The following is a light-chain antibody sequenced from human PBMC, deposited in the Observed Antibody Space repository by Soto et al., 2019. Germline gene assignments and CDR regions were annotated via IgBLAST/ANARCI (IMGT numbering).Light chain of an antibody. CDR3: LQDHDDSWT. J-gene: IGKJ1*01. CDR2: ATS. CDR1: QDIRSD. V-gene: IGKV1-6*01. Sequence: AIQKTLVAASVSATVRDRVTITCRASQDIRSDLGWYQQRPGKAPKLLIYATSTLQSGFPSRFSGSGSGTDFTLTISSLQPEDFAPYYCLQDHDDSWTVGQGTKVEIK.